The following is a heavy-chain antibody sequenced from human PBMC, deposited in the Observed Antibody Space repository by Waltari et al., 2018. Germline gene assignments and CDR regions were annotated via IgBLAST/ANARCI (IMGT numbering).Heavy chain of an antibody. V-gene: IGHV3-7*01. CDR3: ARWDAFDV. J-gene: IGHJ3*01. CDR1: GFTFSNYW. CDR2: ISEDGSEK. Sequence: EVQLVESGGGLVQPGGSLRLSCVASGFTFSNYWMTWVRQAPGKGLGWVANISEDGSEKYYVDSVKGRFTTSRDNAKNSLYLQMNSLRAEDTAVYYCARWDAFDVWGQGTVVTVSS.